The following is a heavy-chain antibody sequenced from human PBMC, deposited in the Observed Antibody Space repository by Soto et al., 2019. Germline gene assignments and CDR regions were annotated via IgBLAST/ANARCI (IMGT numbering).Heavy chain of an antibody. Sequence: SVKVSCKASGGTFSSYAISWVRQAPGQGLEWMGGIIPIFGTTNYAQKFQGRVTLTADESTSTAYMELSSPRSEDTAVYYCARDYYRPSPFRWFAPWGKGSLVTVSS. V-gene: IGHV1-69*13. CDR1: GGTFSSYA. J-gene: IGHJ5*02. CDR2: IIPIFGTT. CDR3: ARDYYRPSPFRWFAP. D-gene: IGHD3-22*01.